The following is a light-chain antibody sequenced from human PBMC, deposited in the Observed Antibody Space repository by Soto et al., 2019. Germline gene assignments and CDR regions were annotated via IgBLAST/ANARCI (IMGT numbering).Light chain of an antibody. V-gene: IGKV1-5*01. J-gene: IGKJ1*01. CDR1: QSISSW. CDR3: LQHNSYPWT. CDR2: DAS. Sequence: TLSASVGDKINLTCRASQSISSWLAWYQQKPGKAPKLLIYDASSLESGVPSRFSGSGSGTEFTLTISSLQPEDFATYYCLQHNSYPWTFGQGTKVDI.